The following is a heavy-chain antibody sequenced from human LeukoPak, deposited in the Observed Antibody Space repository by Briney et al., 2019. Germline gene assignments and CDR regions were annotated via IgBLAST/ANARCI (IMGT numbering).Heavy chain of an antibody. Sequence: ASVKVSCKASGYTFTGYYMHWVRQAPGQGLEWMGWINPNSGGTNYAQKFQGRVTMTRDTSISTAYMELSRLRSDDTAVYYCARGGFDPDYAPECSTSCYSDPFDYWGQGTLVTVSS. D-gene: IGHD2-2*01. V-gene: IGHV1-2*02. CDR1: GYTFTGYY. J-gene: IGHJ4*02. CDR2: INPNSGGT. CDR3: ARGGFDPDYAPECSTSCYSDPFDY.